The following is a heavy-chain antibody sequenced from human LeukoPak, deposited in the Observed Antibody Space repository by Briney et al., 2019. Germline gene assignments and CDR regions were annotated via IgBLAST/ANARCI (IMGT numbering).Heavy chain of an antibody. D-gene: IGHD3-9*01. CDR1: GDSISSYY. CDR3: ARDRYFDWFHAFDI. V-gene: IGHV4-59*01. J-gene: IGHJ3*02. Sequence: SETLSLTCTVSGDSISSYYWSWIRQPPGKGLEWIGYIYYSGSTNYNPSLKSRLTISVDTSKNQFSLKLTSVTAADTAVYYCARDRYFDWFHAFDIWGQGTMVTVSS. CDR2: IYYSGST.